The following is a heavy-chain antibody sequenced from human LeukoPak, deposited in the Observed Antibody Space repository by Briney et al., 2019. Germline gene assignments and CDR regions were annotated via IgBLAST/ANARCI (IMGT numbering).Heavy chain of an antibody. CDR2: IYYSGST. CDR3: AVGDPIHFDY. CDR1: GGSISSSSYY. J-gene: IGHJ4*02. Sequence: PSETLSLTCTVSGGSISSSSYYWGWIRQPPGKGLEWIGSIYYSGSTYYNPSLKSRVTISVDTSKNQFSLKLSSVTAADTAVYYCAVGDPIHFDYWGQGTLVTVSS. V-gene: IGHV4-39*01. D-gene: IGHD2-21*02.